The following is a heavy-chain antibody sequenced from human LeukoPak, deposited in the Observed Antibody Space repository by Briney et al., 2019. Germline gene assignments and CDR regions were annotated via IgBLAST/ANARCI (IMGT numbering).Heavy chain of an antibody. CDR3: ARLKLYFDFSTGNHYYFDS. CDR2: ISYDGSNK. J-gene: IGHJ4*01. CDR1: GFTFSSYA. Sequence: GGSLRLSCAASGFTFSSYAMHWVRQAPGKGLEWVAVISYDGSNKYYADSVKGRFTISRDNSKNTLYLQMNSLRAEDTAVYYCARLKLYFDFSTGNHYYFDSWGQGTLVIVSS. V-gene: IGHV3-30-3*01. D-gene: IGHD3-3*01.